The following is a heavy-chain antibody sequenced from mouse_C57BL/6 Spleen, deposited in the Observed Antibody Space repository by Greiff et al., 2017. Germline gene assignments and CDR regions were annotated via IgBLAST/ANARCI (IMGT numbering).Heavy chain of an antibody. CDR3: ARPDGYYEGIAY. CDR1: GFTFTSSC. D-gene: IGHD2-3*01. Sequence: QVQLQQPGTELVKPGASVKLSCKASGFTFTSSCMHWVKQRPGQGLEWIGNINPSNGGTNYTEKFTGKATLTVDKSSSTAYLQLSSLTSAVSAVYYYARPDGYYEGIAYWGQGTLVTVSA. CDR2: INPSNGGT. J-gene: IGHJ3*01. V-gene: IGHV1-53*01.